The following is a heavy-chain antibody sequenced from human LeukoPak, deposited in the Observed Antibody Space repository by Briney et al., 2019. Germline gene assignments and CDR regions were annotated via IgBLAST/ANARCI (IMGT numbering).Heavy chain of an antibody. V-gene: IGHV7-4-1*04. CDR2: INTNTGNP. Sequence: ASVKVSCKASGYTFTSYAMNWVRQAPGQGLEWMGWINTNTGNPTYAQGFTGRFVFSLDTSVSMAYLQISSLKAEDTAVYYCARAGLNWGPDLYYFDYWGQGTLVTVSS. CDR1: GYTFTSYA. J-gene: IGHJ4*02. D-gene: IGHD7-27*01. CDR3: ARAGLNWGPDLYYFDY.